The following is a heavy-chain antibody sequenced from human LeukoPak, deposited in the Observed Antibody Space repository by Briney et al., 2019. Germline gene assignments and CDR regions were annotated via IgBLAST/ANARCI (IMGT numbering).Heavy chain of an antibody. V-gene: IGHV3-53*01. CDR3: AAYSGSSYDY. CDR1: GFTVSSNH. CDR2: IYSGGST. Sequence: GGSLRLSCAASGFTVSSNHMSWVRQAPGKGLEWVSVIYSGGSTYYADSVKGRFAISRDNSKNTMHLEMKSLRAEDTAVYYCAAYSGSSYDYWGQGTLVTVSS. J-gene: IGHJ4*02. D-gene: IGHD1-26*01.